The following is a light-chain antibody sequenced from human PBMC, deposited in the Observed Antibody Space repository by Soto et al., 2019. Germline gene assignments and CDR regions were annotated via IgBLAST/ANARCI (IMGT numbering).Light chain of an antibody. CDR2: DNN. V-gene: IGLV1-51*01. Sequence: QSVLTQPPSVSAAPGQKVTISCSGSSSNIGNNFVTWYQQLPGTAPKLLIYDNNKRPSGIPDRFSGSQSGTSATLGITGLQTRDEAVYYCGSWDSSLTYVFGTGTKLTVL. CDR1: SSNIGNNF. CDR3: GSWDSSLTYV. J-gene: IGLJ1*01.